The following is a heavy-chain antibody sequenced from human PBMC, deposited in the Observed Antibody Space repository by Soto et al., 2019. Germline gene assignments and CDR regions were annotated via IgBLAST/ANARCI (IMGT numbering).Heavy chain of an antibody. CDR2: IYYSGST. CDR1: GGSISSYY. V-gene: IGHV4-59*01. J-gene: IGHJ4*02. D-gene: IGHD6-13*01. CDR3: ARDRSSWRFFDY. Sequence: PSETLSLTCTVSGGSISSYYWSWIRQPPGKGLEWIGYIYYSGSTNYNPSLKSRVTISVDTSKNQFSLKLSSVTAADTAVYYCARDRSSWRFFDYWGQGTLVTVSS.